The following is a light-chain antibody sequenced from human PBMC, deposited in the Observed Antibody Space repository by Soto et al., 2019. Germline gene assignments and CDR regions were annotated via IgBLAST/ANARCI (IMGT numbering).Light chain of an antibody. V-gene: IGKV3-15*01. J-gene: IGKJ1*01. CDR2: PAS. CDR3: QHYNSYPVA. CDR1: QDISIY. Sequence: AYLSAXQGDXVTLXXRASQDISIYLAWYQQKPGQAPKLLIYPASTRATGIPARFSGSGSGTDFTLTISSLQPEDFAIYCCQHYNSYPVAFGHRTKVDIK.